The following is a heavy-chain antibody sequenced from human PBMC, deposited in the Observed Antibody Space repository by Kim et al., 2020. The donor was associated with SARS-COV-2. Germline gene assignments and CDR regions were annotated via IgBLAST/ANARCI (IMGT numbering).Heavy chain of an antibody. CDR2: IKQDGSEK. CDR1: GFTFSSYW. V-gene: IGHV3-7*03. J-gene: IGHJ6*02. Sequence: GGSLRLSCAASGFTFSSYWMSWVRQAPGKGLEWVANIKQDGSEKYYVDSVKGRFTISRDNAKNSLYLQMNSLRAEDTAVYYCARDIIRGYSSSWSWNYYYYGMAGRGQGTSVTVSS. D-gene: IGHD6-13*01. CDR3: ARDIIRGYSSSWSWNYYYYGMAG.